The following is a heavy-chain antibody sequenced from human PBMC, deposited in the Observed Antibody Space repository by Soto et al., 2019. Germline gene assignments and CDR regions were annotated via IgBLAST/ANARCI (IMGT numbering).Heavy chain of an antibody. D-gene: IGHD3-3*01. CDR1: GGSFSGYY. J-gene: IGHJ6*03. CDR2: INHSGST. V-gene: IGHV4-34*01. CDR3: ARGGRSGYYGYYYYYMDV. Sequence: SETLSLTCAVYGGSFSGYYWSWIRQPPGKGLEWIGEINHSGSTNYNPSLKSRVTISVDTSKNQFSLKLSSVTAADTAVYYCARGGRSGYYGYYYYYMDVWGKGTTVTVSS.